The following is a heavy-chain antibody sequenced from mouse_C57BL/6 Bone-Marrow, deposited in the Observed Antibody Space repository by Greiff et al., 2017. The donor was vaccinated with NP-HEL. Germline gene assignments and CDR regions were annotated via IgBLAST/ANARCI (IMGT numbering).Heavy chain of an antibody. V-gene: IGHV1-81*01. J-gene: IGHJ4*01. CDR2: IYPRSGNT. CDR3: AQVLTLRPCYYAMDY. CDR1: GYTFTSYG. Sequence: QVQLQQSGAELARPGASVKLSCKASGYTFTSYGISWVKQRTGQGLEWIGEIYPRSGNTYYNEKFKGKATLTADKSSSTACMELRSLTSEDSAVYFCAQVLTLRPCYYAMDYWGQGTSVTVSS. D-gene: IGHD3-2*02.